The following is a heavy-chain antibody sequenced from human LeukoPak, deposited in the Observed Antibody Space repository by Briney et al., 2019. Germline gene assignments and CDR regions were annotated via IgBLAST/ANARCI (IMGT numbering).Heavy chain of an antibody. CDR1: GFTFSVSW. Sequence: PGGSLRLSCAASGFTFSVSWMSWVRQAPGKGLEWVANIKYDGSEKYYVDSVKGRFTIFRDNAKNSLYLQMNSLRAEDTAVYYCARGGTTFEHWGQGTLVTVSS. J-gene: IGHJ4*02. D-gene: IGHD1-1*01. V-gene: IGHV3-7*01. CDR3: ARGGTTFEH. CDR2: IKYDGSEK.